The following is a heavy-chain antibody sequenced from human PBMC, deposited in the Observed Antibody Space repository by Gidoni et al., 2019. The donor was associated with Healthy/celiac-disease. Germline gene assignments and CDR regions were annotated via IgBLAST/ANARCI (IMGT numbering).Heavy chain of an antibody. CDR3: ARNPYDFWSGYSRGYMDV. J-gene: IGHJ6*03. Sequence: VQLQESGPVLVKHSETLSLTCTDSGRYIRSYYWSSRRQPPGKGLEWIGYIYYSGSTNYNPSLKSRVTISVDTSKNQFSLKLSSVTASVTAVYYCARNPYDFWSGYSRGYMDVWGKGTTVTVSS. CDR1: GRYIRSYY. CDR2: IYYSGST. V-gene: IGHV4-59*01. D-gene: IGHD3-3*01.